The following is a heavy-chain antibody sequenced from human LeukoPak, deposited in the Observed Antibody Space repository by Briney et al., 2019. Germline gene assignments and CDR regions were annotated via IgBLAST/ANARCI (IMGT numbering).Heavy chain of an antibody. CDR1: GFTFSSYG. CDR3: AKEMGYYGSGSYYNVFYFQH. Sequence: PGGSLRLSCAASGFTFSSYGMSWARQAPGKGLEWVSAISGSGGSTYYADSVKGRFTISRDKSKNTLYLQMNSLRAEDTAVYYCAKEMGYYGSGSYYNVFYFQHWGQGTLVTVSS. D-gene: IGHD3-10*01. V-gene: IGHV3-23*01. CDR2: ISGSGGST. J-gene: IGHJ1*01.